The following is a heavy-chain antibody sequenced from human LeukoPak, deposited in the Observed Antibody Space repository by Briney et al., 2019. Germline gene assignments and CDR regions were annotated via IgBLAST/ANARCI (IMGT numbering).Heavy chain of an antibody. D-gene: IGHD2-21*01. CDR3: ARADRLHGGPYLIGP. CDR1: GYSFTDYY. J-gene: IGHJ5*02. Sequence: ASVKVSCKTSGYSFTDYYMHWVRQAPGQGLEWMGWINPNSDGTSSAQKFQGRVTMTRDTSISTVYMEVSWLASDDTAIYYCARADRLHGGPYLIGPWGQGTLVTVSS. V-gene: IGHV1-2*02. CDR2: INPNSDGT.